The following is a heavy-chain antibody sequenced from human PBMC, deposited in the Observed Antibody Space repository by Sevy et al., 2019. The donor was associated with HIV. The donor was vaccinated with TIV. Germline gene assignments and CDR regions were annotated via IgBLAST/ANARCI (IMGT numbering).Heavy chain of an antibody. Sequence: SETLSLTCAVYGGSFSGYYWSWIRQPPGKGLEWIGEINHSGNTNYNPSLKSRVTISVDTSKNQFSLKLSSVTAADTAVYYCARVFGYCSSTSCSYYFDYWGQGTLVTVSS. CDR1: GGSFSGYY. V-gene: IGHV4-34*01. CDR3: ARVFGYCSSTSCSYYFDY. CDR2: INHSGNT. D-gene: IGHD2-2*03. J-gene: IGHJ4*02.